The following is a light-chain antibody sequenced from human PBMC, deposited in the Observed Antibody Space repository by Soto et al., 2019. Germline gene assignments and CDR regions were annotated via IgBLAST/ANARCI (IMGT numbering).Light chain of an antibody. CDR3: QQYGSSPWT. CDR2: GAS. Sequence: EVVLTQSPGTLSLSPGETATLSCRASQSVSSSYLAWYQQKPGQAPRLLIYGASSRATGIPDRFSGSGSGTDFTLTISRLEPEDFAVYYCQQYGSSPWTFGQGT. V-gene: IGKV3-20*01. CDR1: QSVSSSY. J-gene: IGKJ1*01.